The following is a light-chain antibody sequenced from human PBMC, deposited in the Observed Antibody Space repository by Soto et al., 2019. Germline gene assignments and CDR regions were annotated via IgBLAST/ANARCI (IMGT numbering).Light chain of an antibody. CDR1: SSDIGIYNL. Sequence: QSALTQPASMSGSPGQSITISCTGTSSDIGIYNLVSWYQQHPGKAPKLMIYEGSERPSGISNRFSGSKSGNTASLTISGLQAEDEADYYCCSYAGSSTFVFGTGTKLTVL. J-gene: IGLJ1*01. CDR2: EGS. V-gene: IGLV2-23*01. CDR3: CSYAGSSTFV.